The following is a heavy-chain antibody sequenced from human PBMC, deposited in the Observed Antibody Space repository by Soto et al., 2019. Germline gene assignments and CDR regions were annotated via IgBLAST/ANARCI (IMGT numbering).Heavy chain of an antibody. Sequence: QVQLVQSGAEVKKPGASVKVSCKASGYTFTNYDINWVRQAPGQGLEWMGWMDPKSGNTDYAQKFQGSVTITRNTSISTAYLEVSSLSSEDTAVYFCARGRGWRDYCGQGTLVTVSS. CDR2: MDPKSGNT. CDR1: GYTFTNYD. V-gene: IGHV1-8*01. D-gene: IGHD2-15*01. CDR3: ARGRGWRDY. J-gene: IGHJ4*02.